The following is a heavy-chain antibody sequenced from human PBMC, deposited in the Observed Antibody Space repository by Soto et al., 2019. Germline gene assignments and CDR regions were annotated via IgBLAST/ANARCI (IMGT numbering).Heavy chain of an antibody. D-gene: IGHD2-2*01. CDR3: AKGRGYCSSTSCYVGSDY. Sequence: EVQLLESGGGLVQPGGSLSLSCAASGFTFSSYAMSWVRQAPGKGLVGVSAMSGSGGSTYYADYVKGRFTSARDNSKNTLYMKMKSLRAEDTAVYYCAKGRGYCSSTSCYVGSDYWGQGTLVTVSS. CDR1: GFTFSSYA. CDR2: MSGSGGST. J-gene: IGHJ4*02. V-gene: IGHV3-23*01.